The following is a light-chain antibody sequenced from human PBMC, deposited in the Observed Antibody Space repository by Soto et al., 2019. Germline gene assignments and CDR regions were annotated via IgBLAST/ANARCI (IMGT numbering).Light chain of an antibody. CDR3: SSYAGSNMGV. V-gene: IGLV2-8*01. J-gene: IGLJ1*01. CDR1: SSDVGGYDY. CDR2: EVT. Sequence: QSALTQPPSASGSPGQSVTISCTGTSSDVGGYDYVSWYQQRPGKAPKLLIHEVTKRPSGVPDRFSGSKSGNTASLTVSGLQAEDEADYYCSSYAGSNMGVFGSGTKLTVL.